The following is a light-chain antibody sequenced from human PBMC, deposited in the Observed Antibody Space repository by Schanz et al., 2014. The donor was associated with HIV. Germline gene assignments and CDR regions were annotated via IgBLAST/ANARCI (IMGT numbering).Light chain of an antibody. Sequence: QSVLTQPPSVSAAPGQRVTISCSGSTSNIGKNYVSWYQQFPGTAPKVLIYDNDKRPSGIPGRFSGSKSGTSATLDITGLQTGDEADYYCGTWDSSLSGVVFGGGTKLTVL. CDR1: TSNIGKNY. CDR3: GTWDSSLSGVV. CDR2: DND. J-gene: IGLJ2*01. V-gene: IGLV1-51*01.